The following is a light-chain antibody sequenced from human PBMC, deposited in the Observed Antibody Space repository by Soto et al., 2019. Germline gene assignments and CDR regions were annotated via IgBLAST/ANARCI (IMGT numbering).Light chain of an antibody. CDR1: QDIRSS. Sequence: EIVMTQSPATLSVSPGERVTLSCRASQDIRSSLAWYQQKPGQAPRLLIYGASIRATGVPATFSGSGSGTEFTLSISSLQSEHLGVYYCQQYNNWPRTFGQGTKVDNK. CDR2: GAS. V-gene: IGKV3-15*01. J-gene: IGKJ1*01. CDR3: QQYNNWPRT.